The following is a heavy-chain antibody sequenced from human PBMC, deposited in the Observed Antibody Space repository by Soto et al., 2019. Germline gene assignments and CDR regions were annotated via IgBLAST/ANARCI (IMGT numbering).Heavy chain of an antibody. Sequence: QVQLQQWGAGLLKPSATLSLTCAVYGGSFSGYYWSWIRQSPGKGLEWIGDINHSGSTNYTPSLKSRVTISVDTSKNQVSLKLSSLTAADTAVYYCARTTAFVSGTYPPAHFDYWGQGTRVTVSS. CDR2: INHSGST. V-gene: IGHV4-34*01. CDR1: GGSFSGYY. J-gene: IGHJ4*02. D-gene: IGHD3-16*01. CDR3: ARTTAFVSGTYPPAHFDY.